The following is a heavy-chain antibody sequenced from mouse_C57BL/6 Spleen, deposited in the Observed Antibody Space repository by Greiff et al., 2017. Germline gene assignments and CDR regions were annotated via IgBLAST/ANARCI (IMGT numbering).Heavy chain of an antibody. V-gene: IGHV7-3*01. Sequence: EVKLMESGGGLVQPGGSLSLSCAASGFTFTDYYMSWVRQPPGKALEWLGFIRNKANGYTTEYSASVKGRFTISRDNSQSILYLQMNALRAEDSATYYCARGGYYYAMDYWGQGTLVTVSS. CDR1: GFTFTDYY. CDR3: ARGGYYYAMDY. CDR2: IRNKANGYTT. D-gene: IGHD2-2*01. J-gene: IGHJ4*01.